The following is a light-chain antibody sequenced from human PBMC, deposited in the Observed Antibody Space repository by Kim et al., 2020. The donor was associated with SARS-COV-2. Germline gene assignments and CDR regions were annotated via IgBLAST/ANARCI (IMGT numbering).Light chain of an antibody. CDR1: NSDIGSYDV. J-gene: IGLJ2*01. Sequence: QSVLTQPASVSGSPGQSITISCTGTNSDIGSYDVVSWYQQHPGSAPKLMINEVTKRPSGVSDRFSGSKSGNTASLTISGLQAEDDADYYCSSYAGSLGVVFGGGTQLTVL. V-gene: IGLV2-23*02. CDR3: SSYAGSLGVV. CDR2: EVT.